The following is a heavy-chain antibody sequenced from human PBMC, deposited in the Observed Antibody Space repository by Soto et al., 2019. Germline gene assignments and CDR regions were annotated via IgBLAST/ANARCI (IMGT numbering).Heavy chain of an antibody. Sequence: PGGSLRLSCKASVFTCSDHAMNWVRQAPGKGLEWVGFISYDGSNKYYADPVKGRFTISRDNPKHTLYLQMNSLRPEDTAIYYCARDPRRCSGGSCYRRSYGMDVWAQGTAVTVSS. CDR3: ARDPRRCSGGSCYRRSYGMDV. D-gene: IGHD2-15*01. V-gene: IGHV3-30-3*01. CDR2: ISYDGSNK. CDR1: VFTCSDHA. J-gene: IGHJ6*02.